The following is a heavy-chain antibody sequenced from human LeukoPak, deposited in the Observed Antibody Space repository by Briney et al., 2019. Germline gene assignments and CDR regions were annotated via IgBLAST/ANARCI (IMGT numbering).Heavy chain of an antibody. CDR1: GGSISSSSYY. Sequence: SSETLSLTCTVSGGSISSSSYYWGWIRQPPGKGLEWIGSIYYSGSTYYNPSLKSRVTMSIDTSKNQFSLQLSSVTAADTAVYYCATSPPVVPAAITAFDIWGQGTMVTVSS. V-gene: IGHV4-39*07. J-gene: IGHJ3*02. CDR3: ATSPPVVPAAITAFDI. CDR2: IYYSGST. D-gene: IGHD2-2*01.